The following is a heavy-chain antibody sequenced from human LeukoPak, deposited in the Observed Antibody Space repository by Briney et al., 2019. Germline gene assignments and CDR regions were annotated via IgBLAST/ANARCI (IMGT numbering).Heavy chain of an antibody. D-gene: IGHD3-3*01. CDR3: AKDKRIFGVVPDTFDI. Sequence: GGSLRLSCAASGFTFSSYAMSWVRQAPGKGLEWVSAISGSGGSTYYADSVKGRFTISRDNSKNTLYLQMNSLRAEDTAVYYCAKDKRIFGVVPDTFDIWGQGTMVTVS. CDR2: ISGSGGST. V-gene: IGHV3-23*01. CDR1: GFTFSSYA. J-gene: IGHJ3*02.